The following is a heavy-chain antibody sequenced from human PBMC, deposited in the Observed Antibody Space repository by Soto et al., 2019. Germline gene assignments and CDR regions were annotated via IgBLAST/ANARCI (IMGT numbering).Heavy chain of an antibody. CDR2: IYHSGST. CDR1: GGSISSGGYS. V-gene: IGHV4-30-2*01. J-gene: IGHJ4*02. CDR3: AASPRD. Sequence: PSETLSLTCAVSGGSISSGGYSWSWIRQPPGKGLEWIGYIYHSGSTYYNPSLKSRVTISIDTSKNQFSLKLTSVTTADTAVYYCAASPRDWGQGTLVTVSS.